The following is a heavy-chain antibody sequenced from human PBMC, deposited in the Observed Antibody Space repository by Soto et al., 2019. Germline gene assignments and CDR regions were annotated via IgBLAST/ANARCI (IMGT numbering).Heavy chain of an antibody. CDR3: ARDVVYCSGGSCYYLDY. Sequence: QVQLQESGPGLVKPSETLSLTCTVSGGSISSYYWSWIRQPAGKGLECIGRIYTSGSTNYNPSLKSRVTMSVDTSKNQFSLKLSAVTAADTAGYYCARDVVYCSGGSCYYLDYWGQGTLVTVSS. CDR1: GGSISSYY. V-gene: IGHV4-4*07. J-gene: IGHJ4*02. D-gene: IGHD2-15*01. CDR2: IYTSGST.